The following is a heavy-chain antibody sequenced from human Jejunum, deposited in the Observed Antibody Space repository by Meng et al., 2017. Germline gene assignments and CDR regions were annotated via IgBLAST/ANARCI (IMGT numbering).Heavy chain of an antibody. CDR2: INHSGST. CDR3: ARGFGRSWRRYWYFDL. CDR1: GGFFSDHD. V-gene: IGHV4-34*01. Sequence: QWGSGLFKPSEPLSLTCAGYGGFFSDHDWTWIRQPPGKGLEWVGQINHSGSTNSNPSLKSRVTISVDTSKNQFSLTLRSVTAADSAMYYCARGFGRSWRRYWYFDLWGRGTLVTVSS. D-gene: IGHD3-3*01. J-gene: IGHJ2*01.